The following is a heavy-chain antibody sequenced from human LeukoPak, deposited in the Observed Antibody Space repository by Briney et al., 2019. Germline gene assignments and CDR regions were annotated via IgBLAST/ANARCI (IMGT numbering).Heavy chain of an antibody. CDR1: GFTFSTYE. D-gene: IGHD2-2*01. V-gene: IGHV3-23*01. CDR3: ARDQIGYCSSTSCFQGFDP. J-gene: IGHJ5*02. CDR2: ISGSGGNT. Sequence: PGGSLRLSCAASGFTFSTYEMSWVRQAPGKGLEWVSAISGSGGNTYYADSVKGRFTISRDHSKNTLNLQMNSLRAEDTAVYYCARDQIGYCSSTSCFQGFDPWGQGTLVTVSS.